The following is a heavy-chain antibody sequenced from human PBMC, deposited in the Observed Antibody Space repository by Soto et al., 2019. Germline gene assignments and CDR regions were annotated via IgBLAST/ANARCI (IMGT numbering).Heavy chain of an antibody. V-gene: IGHV3-73*01. CDR3: TTSYYYGSGPYYYYGMDV. Sequence: GGSLRLSCAASGFTFSGSAMHWVRQASGKGLEWVGRIRSKANSYATAYAASVKGRFTISRDDSKNTAYLQMNSLKTEDTAVYYCTTSYYYGSGPYYYYGMDVWGQGTTVTVSS. D-gene: IGHD3-10*01. CDR1: GFTFSGSA. CDR2: IRSKANSYAT. J-gene: IGHJ6*02.